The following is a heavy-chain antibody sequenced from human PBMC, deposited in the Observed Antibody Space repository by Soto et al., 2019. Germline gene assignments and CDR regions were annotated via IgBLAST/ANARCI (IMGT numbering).Heavy chain of an antibody. CDR2: INPNTGGT. V-gene: IGHV1-2*02. CDR3: ARVRPRREFDP. J-gene: IGHJ5*02. Sequence: QVQLVQSGAEVKRPGTSMKVSCKASGYIFTSYYIHWVRQVPGQGLEWMGWINPNTGGTNYAQSFECRVTMTRDTSISTAYIELSRLTSDDTAIYFCARVRPRREFDPWGQGTLVNVAS. CDR1: GYIFTSYY.